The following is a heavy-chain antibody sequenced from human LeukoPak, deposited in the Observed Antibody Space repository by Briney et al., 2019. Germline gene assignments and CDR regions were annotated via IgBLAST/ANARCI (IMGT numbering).Heavy chain of an antibody. Sequence: GGSLRLSCGASGFTFRSYSMSWVRQAPGKGLEWISYISTGGSTMYYAASVKGRFTIARDDAQNSLSLQMNSLRADDTAVYYCIKEAGYCSGGGCYRWFDSWGQGTLVTVSS. D-gene: IGHD2-15*01. J-gene: IGHJ5*01. V-gene: IGHV3-48*01. CDR3: IKEAGYCSGGGCYRWFDS. CDR1: GFTFRSYS. CDR2: ISTGGSTM.